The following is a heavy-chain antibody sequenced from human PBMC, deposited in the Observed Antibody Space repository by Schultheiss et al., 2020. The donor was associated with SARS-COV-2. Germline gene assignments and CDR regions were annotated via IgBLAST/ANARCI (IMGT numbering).Heavy chain of an antibody. CDR2: INPSGGNT. V-gene: IGHV1-46*01. D-gene: IGHD4-11*01. J-gene: IGHJ4*02. Sequence: ASVKVSCKASGYTFTGYYMHWVRQAPGQGLEWMGIINPSGGNTNYAQKLQGRVTMTTDTSTSTAYMELRSLRSDDTAVYYCARGDYLDFDYWGQGTLVTVSS. CDR3: ARGDYLDFDY. CDR1: GYTFTGYY.